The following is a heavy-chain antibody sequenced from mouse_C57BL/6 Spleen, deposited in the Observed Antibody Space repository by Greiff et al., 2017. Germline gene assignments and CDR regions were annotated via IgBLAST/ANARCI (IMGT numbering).Heavy chain of an antibody. Sequence: QVQLQQPGAELVKPGASVKLSCKASGYTFTSYWMHWVKQRPGQGLEWIGMIHPNSGSTNYNEKFKSKATLTVDKSSSTAYMQLSSLTSEDSAVYYCANYYGSSYKYFDGWGTGTTVTVSS. CDR2: IHPNSGST. D-gene: IGHD1-1*01. J-gene: IGHJ1*03. CDR1: GYTFTSYW. V-gene: IGHV1-64*01. CDR3: ANYYGSSYKYFDG.